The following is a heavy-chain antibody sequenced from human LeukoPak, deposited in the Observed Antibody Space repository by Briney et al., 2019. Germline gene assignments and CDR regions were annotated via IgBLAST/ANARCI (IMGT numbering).Heavy chain of an antibody. D-gene: IGHD1-20*01. CDR3: ATYDNWVAGDV. Sequence: PGGSLRLSCAASEFTFSDYWMSWVRQAPGKGPEWVANIKKDGSEEHYVDSVKGRFTVSRDNAKNSLFLQMNSLRVEDTAVYYCATYDNWVAGDVWGQGTTVSDSS. CDR1: EFTFSDYW. J-gene: IGHJ6*02. CDR2: IKKDGSEE. V-gene: IGHV3-7*01.